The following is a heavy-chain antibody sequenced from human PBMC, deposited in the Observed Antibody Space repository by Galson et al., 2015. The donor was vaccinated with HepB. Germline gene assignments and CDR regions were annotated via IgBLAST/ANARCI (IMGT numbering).Heavy chain of an antibody. V-gene: IGHV3-48*01. D-gene: IGHD2-8*02. CDR2: ISSSSSTI. CDR3: TGSTGHP. J-gene: IGHJ5*02. CDR1: GFTFNTYS. Sequence: SLRLSCAASGFTFNTYSMNWVRRAPGKGLEWLSYISSSSSTIYYADSVKGRFTISRDNVKNSTYLQMNSLRAEDTAVYYCTGSTGHPWGQGTLVTVSS.